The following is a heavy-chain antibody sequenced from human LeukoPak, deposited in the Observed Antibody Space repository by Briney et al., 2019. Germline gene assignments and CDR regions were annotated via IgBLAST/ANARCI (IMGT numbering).Heavy chain of an antibody. CDR3: ARTPYSSSWRGVENRFDP. J-gene: IGHJ5*02. V-gene: IGHV1-69*13. CDR2: IIPIFGTA. D-gene: IGHD6-13*01. Sequence: SVKVSCKASGGTFSSYAISWVRQAPGQGLEWMGGIIPIFGTANYAQKFQGRVTITADESTSTAYMELSSLRSEDTAVYYCARTPYSSSWRGVENRFDPWGQGTLVTVSS. CDR1: GGTFSSYA.